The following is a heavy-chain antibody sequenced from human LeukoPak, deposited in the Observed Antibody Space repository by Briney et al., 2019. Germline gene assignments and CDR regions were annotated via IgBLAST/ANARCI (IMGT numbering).Heavy chain of an antibody. D-gene: IGHD3-22*01. CDR2: IYYSGST. J-gene: IGHJ1*01. Sequence: PSETLSLTCTVSGGSISSSSYYWGWIRQPPGKGLEWIGSIYYSGSTYYNPSLKSRVTISVDTSKNQFSLKLSSVTAADTAVYYCARSPMIVVVISEYFQHWGQGTLVTVSS. CDR1: GGSISSSSYY. CDR3: ARSPMIVVVISEYFQH. V-gene: IGHV4-39*01.